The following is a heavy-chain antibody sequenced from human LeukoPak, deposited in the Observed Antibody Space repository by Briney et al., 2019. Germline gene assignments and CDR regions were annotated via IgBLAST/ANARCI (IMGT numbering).Heavy chain of an antibody. J-gene: IGHJ5*02. V-gene: IGHV1-69*01. CDR1: GGTFSSYA. CDR2: IIPIFGTA. CDR3: ARVARYCSGGSCYDNWFDP. Sequence: GASVKVSCKASGGTFSSYAISWVRQAPGQGLEWMGGIIPIFGTANYAQKFQGRVTITADESTSTAYMELSSLRSEDTAVYYCARVARYCSGGSCYDNWFDPWGQGTLVTVSS. D-gene: IGHD2-15*01.